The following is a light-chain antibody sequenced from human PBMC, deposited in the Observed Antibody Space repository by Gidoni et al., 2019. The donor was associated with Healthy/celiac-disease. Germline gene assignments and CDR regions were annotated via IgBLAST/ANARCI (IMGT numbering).Light chain of an antibody. CDR3: QQYYSTPRT. J-gene: IGKJ1*01. V-gene: IGKV4-1*01. CDR1: QSVLYSSNNKIY. Sequence: EIVITQSPEPLAVSLGVRATINCKSSQSVLYSSNNKIYLAWYQQKPGQPPKLLIYWASTRESGVPDRFSGSGSGTDFTLTSSSLQAEDVAVYYCQQYYSTPRTFGQXTKVEIK. CDR2: WAS.